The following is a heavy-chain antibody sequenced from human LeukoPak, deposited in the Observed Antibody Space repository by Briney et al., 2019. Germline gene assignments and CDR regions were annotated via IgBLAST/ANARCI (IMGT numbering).Heavy chain of an antibody. J-gene: IGHJ5*02. CDR2: INHSGST. D-gene: IGHD3-16*01. Sequence: PSETLSLTCAVYGGSFSGYYWSWIRQPPGKGLEWIGEINHSGSTNYNPSLKSRVTISVDTSKNQFSLKLSSVTAADTAVYYCARAMITFGGVRNNWFDPWGQGTLVTVSS. CDR1: GGSFSGYY. V-gene: IGHV4-34*01. CDR3: ARAMITFGGVRNNWFDP.